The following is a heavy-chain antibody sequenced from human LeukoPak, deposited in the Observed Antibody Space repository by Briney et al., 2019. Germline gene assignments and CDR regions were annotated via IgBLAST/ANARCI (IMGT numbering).Heavy chain of an antibody. CDR1: GGTISSYY. D-gene: IGHD6-19*01. Sequence: PSETLSLTCTVSGGTISSYYWSWLRQPPGQGLEWIGRIYTSGSTNYNPSLNSRVTMSVDTSKNQFSLKLSSVTAADTAVYYCARNTRSGPVYYYYMDVWGKGTTVTVSS. CDR2: IYTSGST. CDR3: ARNTRSGPVYYYYMDV. V-gene: IGHV4-4*07. J-gene: IGHJ6*03.